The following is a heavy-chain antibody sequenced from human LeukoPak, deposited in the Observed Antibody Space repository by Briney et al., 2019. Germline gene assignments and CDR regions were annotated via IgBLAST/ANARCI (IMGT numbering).Heavy chain of an antibody. Sequence: GGSLRLSCAASGFTFSSYAMHWVRQAPGKGLEWVAVISYDGSNKYYADSVKGRFTISRDNSKNTLYLQMNSLRAEDTAVYYCARAQRTYYEFWGFDYWGQGTLVTVSS. J-gene: IGHJ4*02. CDR3: ARAQRTYYEFWGFDY. D-gene: IGHD3-3*01. CDR2: ISYDGSNK. CDR1: GFTFSSYA. V-gene: IGHV3-30-3*01.